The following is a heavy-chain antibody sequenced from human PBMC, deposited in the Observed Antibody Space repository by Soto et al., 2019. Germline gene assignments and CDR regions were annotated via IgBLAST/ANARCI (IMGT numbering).Heavy chain of an antibody. CDR1: GASMSDYH. J-gene: IGHJ4*02. Sequence: ETLSLTCTVYGASMSDYHGSWIRQSPGKGLEHIGYLHSSGFAEYNPSLKSRVTISMDTSRNQFSLKLRFVTAADTAIYYCARSGHTFVGAVWGQGVLVTVSS. CDR3: ARSGHTFVGAV. D-gene: IGHD1-26*01. CDR2: LHSSGFA. V-gene: IGHV4-59*01.